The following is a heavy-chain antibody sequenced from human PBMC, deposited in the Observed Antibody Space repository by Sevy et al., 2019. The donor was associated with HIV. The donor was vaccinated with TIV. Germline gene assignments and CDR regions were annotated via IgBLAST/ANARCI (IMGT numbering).Heavy chain of an antibody. D-gene: IGHD6-19*01. V-gene: IGHV3-30*04. CDR1: RFTFNTYA. Sequence: GGSLRLSCAASRFTFNTYAMHWVRQAPGKGLDWVAFISYDGTNEYYADSVKGRFTISRDNSKNTLYLQMNSLRAEDTAVCYCARDGVSSGWYREDYFDYWGQGTLVTVSS. CDR3: ARDGVSSGWYREDYFDY. CDR2: ISYDGTNE. J-gene: IGHJ4*02.